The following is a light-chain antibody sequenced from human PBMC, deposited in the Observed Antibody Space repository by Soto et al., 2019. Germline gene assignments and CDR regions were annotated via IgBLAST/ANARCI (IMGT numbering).Light chain of an antibody. CDR1: QNVHSD. V-gene: IGKV3-15*01. Sequence: EVVMTQSPDTLSVSPGDGATLSCRASQNVHSDLAWYQQKPGQAPRLVIYDTSTRATDIPVRFTGGGSETEFTLTISSLKSEDFAVYYCQQYNNWPLTFGGGTKVEIK. J-gene: IGKJ4*01. CDR3: QQYNNWPLT. CDR2: DTS.